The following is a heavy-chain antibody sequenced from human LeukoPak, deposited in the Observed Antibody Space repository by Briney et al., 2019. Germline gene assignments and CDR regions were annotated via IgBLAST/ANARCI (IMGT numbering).Heavy chain of an antibody. CDR1: GGSISSYF. Sequence: SETLSLTCTVSGGSISSYFCSWIRQPPGKGLEWIGYIHNSGSTKYNPSLKSRVIISVDTSKNQFSLKLSSVTAADTAVYYCARGSYYYMDVWGKGTTVTVSS. CDR2: IHNSGST. J-gene: IGHJ6*03. CDR3: ARGSYYYMDV. V-gene: IGHV4-59*01.